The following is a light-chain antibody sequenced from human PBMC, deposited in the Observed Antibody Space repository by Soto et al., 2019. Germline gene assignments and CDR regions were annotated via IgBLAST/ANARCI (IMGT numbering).Light chain of an antibody. V-gene: IGKV3-15*01. CDR3: QQYFNWWT. Sequence: EIVMAQSPVTLSVSPGERATLSCRASQSIGTNLAWYQQKPGQAPRLLISGASTRVSGVPARFSGSGSGTGFTLTISSLQSEDFAVYHCQQYFNWWTFGQGTKVDIK. CDR1: QSIGTN. J-gene: IGKJ1*01. CDR2: GAS.